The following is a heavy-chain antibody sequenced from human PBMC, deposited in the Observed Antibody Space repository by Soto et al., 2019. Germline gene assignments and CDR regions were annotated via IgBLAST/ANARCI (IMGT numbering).Heavy chain of an antibody. CDR1: GFTFSDYG. J-gene: IGHJ5*02. CDR2: IWYDGSNE. Sequence: QVQLVESGGGVVQPGRSLRLSCAASGFTFSDYGMHWVRQAPGKGLEWVTVIWYDGSNEYYADSVKGRFTISRDSSKNTLFLQLNSLRVEDTAVYYFAREWGKGWTGWFDAWCQGTRVTVSS. CDR3: AREWGKGWTGWFDA. V-gene: IGHV3-33*01. D-gene: IGHD3-16*01.